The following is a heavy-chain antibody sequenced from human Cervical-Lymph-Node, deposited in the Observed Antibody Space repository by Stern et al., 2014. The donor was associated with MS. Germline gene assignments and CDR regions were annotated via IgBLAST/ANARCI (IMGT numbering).Heavy chain of an antibody. J-gene: IGHJ6*02. V-gene: IGHV5-10-1*03. Sequence: EVQLVESGAEVKKPGESLRISCQGSGYSFTSYWITWMRQMPEKGLEWVGGIDPSDSYPNYSPSFQGHVTISIDKSVSTTYLQWSSLKASDTAMYYCARRYCARHECYDSFYAMDVWGQGTTVTVSS. CDR2: IDPSDSYP. D-gene: IGHD3-16*01. CDR1: GYSFTSYW. CDR3: ARRYCARHECYDSFYAMDV.